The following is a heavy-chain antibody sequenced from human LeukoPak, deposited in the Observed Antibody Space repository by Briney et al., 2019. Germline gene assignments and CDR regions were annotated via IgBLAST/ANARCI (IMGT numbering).Heavy chain of an antibody. CDR2: IYYSGST. CDR3: ASQFRQTFWSGSHDAFDI. J-gene: IGHJ3*02. V-gene: IGHV4-39*01. Sequence: SETLSLTCTVSGGSISSSSYYWGWIRQPPGKGLEWIGSIYYSGSTYYNPSLKSRVTISVDTSKNQFSLKLSSVTAADTAVYYCASQFRQTFWSGSHDAFDIWGQGTMVTVSS. CDR1: GGSISSSSYY. D-gene: IGHD3-3*01.